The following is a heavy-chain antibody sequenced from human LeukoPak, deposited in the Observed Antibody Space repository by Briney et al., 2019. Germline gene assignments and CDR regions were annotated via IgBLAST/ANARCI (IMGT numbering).Heavy chain of an antibody. D-gene: IGHD3-22*01. CDR2: IYYSGST. CDR3: ARVVAGYDSSGYAYYNYYSYMDV. V-gene: IGHV4-59*01. J-gene: IGHJ6*03. Sequence: SETLSLTCTVSGGSISSYYWSWIRQPPGKGLEWIGYIYYSGSTNYNPSLKSRVTISVDTSKNQFSLKLSSVTAADTAVYYCARVVAGYDSSGYAYYNYYSYMDVWGKGTTVTVSS. CDR1: GGSISSYY.